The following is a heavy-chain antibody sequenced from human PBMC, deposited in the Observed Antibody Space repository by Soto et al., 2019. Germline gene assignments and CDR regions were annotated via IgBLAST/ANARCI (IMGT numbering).Heavy chain of an antibody. CDR1: GGTFSSYT. Sequence: QVQLVQSGAEVKKPGSSVKVSCKASGGTFSSYTISWVRQAPGQGLEWMGRIIPILGIANYAQKFQGRVTITADESTSTAYRELGSLRAVDTAVYYCARVTAIAVAGLAFDIWGQGTMVTVSS. J-gene: IGHJ3*02. D-gene: IGHD6-19*01. CDR3: ARVTAIAVAGLAFDI. V-gene: IGHV1-69*02. CDR2: IIPILGIA.